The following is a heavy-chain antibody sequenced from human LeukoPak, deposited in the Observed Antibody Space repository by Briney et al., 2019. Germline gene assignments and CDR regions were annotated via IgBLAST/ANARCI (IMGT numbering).Heavy chain of an antibody. Sequence: VKVSCEASGGTVSNYAITWVRQAPGQGVEWMGGIIPIFGTANYAQKFRGRVTITADKSTRTAYMDLSRLRSDDTAVYYCARESGFYGSGSRYWGQGTLVTVSS. CDR2: IIPIFGTA. CDR1: GGTVSNYA. D-gene: IGHD3-10*01. V-gene: IGHV1-69*06. CDR3: ARESGFYGSGSRY. J-gene: IGHJ4*02.